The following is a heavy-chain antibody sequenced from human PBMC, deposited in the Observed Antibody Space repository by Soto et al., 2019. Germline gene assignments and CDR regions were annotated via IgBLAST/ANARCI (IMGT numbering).Heavy chain of an antibody. V-gene: IGHV3-30*03. D-gene: IGHD3-22*01. CDR2: ISHDGTNK. Sequence: GGSLRLSCEVSGFTFSAYGMHWVRQAPGKGLEWVAAISHDGTNKNYGDSVKGRFTISRDNSKNTLYLQMNSLRAEDTAVYYCARGEGFVYYYDSSGYPALFDYWGQGTLVTVSS. J-gene: IGHJ4*02. CDR1: GFTFSAYG. CDR3: ARGEGFVYYYDSSGYPALFDY.